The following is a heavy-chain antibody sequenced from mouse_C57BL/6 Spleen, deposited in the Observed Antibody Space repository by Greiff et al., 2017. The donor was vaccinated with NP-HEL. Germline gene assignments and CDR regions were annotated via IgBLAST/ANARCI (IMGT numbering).Heavy chain of an antibody. J-gene: IGHJ2*01. V-gene: IGHV1-81*01. D-gene: IGHD2-5*01. Sequence: QVQLQQSGAELARPGASVKLSCKASGYTFTSYGISWVKQRTGQGLEWIGEIYPRSGNTYYNEKFKGKATLTADKSSSTAYMELRSLTSEDSAVYFCARGAEDSTLDYWGQGTTLTVSS. CDR1: GYTFTSYG. CDR3: ARGAEDSTLDY. CDR2: IYPRSGNT.